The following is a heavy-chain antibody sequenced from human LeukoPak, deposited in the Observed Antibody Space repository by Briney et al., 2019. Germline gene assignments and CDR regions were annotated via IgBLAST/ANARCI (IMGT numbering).Heavy chain of an antibody. D-gene: IGHD3-3*01. Sequence: SGGSLRLSCAASGFTFSSYSMNWVRQAPGKGLEWVAFIRYDGSNKYYADSVKGRFTISRDNSKNTLYLRMNSLRAEDTAVYHCAKDYDFWSGQGYMDVWGKGTTVTVSS. J-gene: IGHJ6*03. V-gene: IGHV3-30*02. CDR2: IRYDGSNK. CDR1: GFTFSSYS. CDR3: AKDYDFWSGQGYMDV.